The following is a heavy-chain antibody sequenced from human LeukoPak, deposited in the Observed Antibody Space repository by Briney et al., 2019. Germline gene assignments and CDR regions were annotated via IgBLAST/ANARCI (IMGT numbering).Heavy chain of an antibody. CDR2: ISGNSGFI. J-gene: IGHJ4*02. D-gene: IGHD3-3*01. V-gene: IGHV3-21*01. CDR1: GFTFSSYS. CDR3: ARASLDYDFWSGHLSDFDY. Sequence: GGSLRLSCAASGFTFSSYSITWVRQAPGKGLDWVSSISGNSGFIYYADSVKGRFTISRDSAKNSLYLQMNSLRAEDTAVYYCARASLDYDFWSGHLSDFDYWGQGTLVTVSS.